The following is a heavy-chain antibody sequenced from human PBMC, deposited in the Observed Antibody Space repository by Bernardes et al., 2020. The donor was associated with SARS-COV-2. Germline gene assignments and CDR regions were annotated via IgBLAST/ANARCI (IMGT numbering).Heavy chain of an antibody. CDR2: IYPNNGAT. J-gene: IGHJ3*02. Sequence: ASVKVSCKASGYIFTNYHIHWVRQAPGQGLEWMGWIYPNNGATEYSQKFRGRVTMTRDTSIATAYMDLKSLTSDDTAMYYCAAVTWSKYGGFDMGGQGAMVTVTS. V-gene: IGHV1-2*02. D-gene: IGHD4-17*01. CDR3: AAVTWSKYGGFDM. CDR1: GYIFTNYH.